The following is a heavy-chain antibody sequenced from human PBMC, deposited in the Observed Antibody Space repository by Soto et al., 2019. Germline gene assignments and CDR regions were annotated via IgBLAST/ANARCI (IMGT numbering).Heavy chain of an antibody. CDR3: AKAGAYNYGSYFDY. CDR1: GFTFDDYT. J-gene: IGHJ4*02. Sequence: GGSLRLSCAASGFTFDDYTMQWVRQAPGKGLEWVSLISWDGGITYYADSVKGRFTISRDNSKNSLYLQMNSLTTEDTALYYCAKAGAYNYGSYFDYWGQGTLVTVSS. V-gene: IGHV3-43*01. CDR2: ISWDGGIT. D-gene: IGHD5-18*01.